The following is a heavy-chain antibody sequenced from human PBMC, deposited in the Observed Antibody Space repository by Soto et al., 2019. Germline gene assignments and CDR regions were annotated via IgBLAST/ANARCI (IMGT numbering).Heavy chain of an antibody. CDR1: GFTFSSYS. Sequence: GGSLRLSCAASGFTFSSYSMNWVRQAPGKGLEWVSSISSSSSYIYYADSVKGRFTISRENAKNLLYLQMNSLRAEDTAVYYCARSPEYSSSWPPWYYYYGTDVWGQGTTVTVSS. CDR2: ISSSSSYI. J-gene: IGHJ6*02. CDR3: ARSPEYSSSWPPWYYYYGTDV. V-gene: IGHV3-21*01. D-gene: IGHD6-13*01.